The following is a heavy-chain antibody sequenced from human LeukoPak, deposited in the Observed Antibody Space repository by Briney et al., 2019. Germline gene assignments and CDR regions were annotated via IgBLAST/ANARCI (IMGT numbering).Heavy chain of an antibody. D-gene: IGHD3-22*01. V-gene: IGHV1-2*02. Sequence: ASVKVSCKASGYTFTGYYMHWVRQAPGQGLEWMGWINPNSGGTNYAQKFQGRVTMTRDTSISTAYMELSRLRSDDTAVYYCARVPKYYYDSSGYPIWDQGTMVTVSS. CDR2: INPNSGGT. CDR1: GYTFTGYY. J-gene: IGHJ3*02. CDR3: ARVPKYYYDSSGYPI.